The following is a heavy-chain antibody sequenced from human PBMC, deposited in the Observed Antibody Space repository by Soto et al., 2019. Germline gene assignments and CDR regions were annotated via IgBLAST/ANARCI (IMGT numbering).Heavy chain of an antibody. CDR1: GYTFTSYD. J-gene: IGHJ4*02. CDR3: AGLDYGDYKIDY. CDR2: MSPNTGTI. D-gene: IGHD4-17*01. Sequence: ASVKVSCKASGYTFTSYDINWVRQATGQGPEWMGWMSPNTGTIVYAQKFQGRVTMTRNTSTSTAYMTLSSLRSEDTAVYYCAGLDYGDYKIDYWGQGTLVTVSS. V-gene: IGHV1-8*01.